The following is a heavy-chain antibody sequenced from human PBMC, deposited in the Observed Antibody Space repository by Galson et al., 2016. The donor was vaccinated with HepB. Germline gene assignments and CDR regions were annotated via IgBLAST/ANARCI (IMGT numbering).Heavy chain of an antibody. CDR3: ARLVRYCSSTTTCYPQGPANWFDP. D-gene: IGHD2/OR15-2a*01. CDR2: IYPSDSDT. Sequence: QSGAEVKKSGESLKISCKGSEYSFSNHWIAWVRQMPGKGLEWMGTIYPSDSDTRYSPSFQASVNTSADKSISTAYLQWSSLKASDTAIYYCARLVRYCSSTTTCYPQGPANWFDPWGQGTLVIVSS. V-gene: IGHV5-51*01. CDR1: EYSFSNHW. J-gene: IGHJ5*02.